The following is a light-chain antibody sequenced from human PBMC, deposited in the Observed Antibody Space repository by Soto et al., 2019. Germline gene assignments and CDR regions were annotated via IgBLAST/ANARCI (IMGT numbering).Light chain of an antibody. Sequence: QSVLTQPPSASGSPGQSVTISCTGTSSDVGNYDYVSWYQQHPGKAPKLMIYAVTKRPSGVPDRFSGSKSGNTASLTVSGLQAENEADYSSSTYVGSNNYHVFRTGTKVPVL. CDR3: STYVGSNNYHV. V-gene: IGLV2-8*01. CDR1: SSDVGNYDY. J-gene: IGLJ1*01. CDR2: AVT.